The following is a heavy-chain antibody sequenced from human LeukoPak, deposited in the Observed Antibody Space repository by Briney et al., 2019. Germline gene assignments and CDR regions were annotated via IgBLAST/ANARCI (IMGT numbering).Heavy chain of an antibody. Sequence: GGSLRLSCAASGFTFSSYSMNWVRQAPGKGLEWVSSISSSSSYIYYADSVKGRFTISRDNSKNTLYLQMNSLRAEDTAVYYCAKGRISLYYFDYWGQGTLVTVSS. V-gene: IGHV3-21*04. CDR1: GFTFSSYS. CDR3: AKGRISLYYFDY. CDR2: ISSSSSYI. J-gene: IGHJ4*02.